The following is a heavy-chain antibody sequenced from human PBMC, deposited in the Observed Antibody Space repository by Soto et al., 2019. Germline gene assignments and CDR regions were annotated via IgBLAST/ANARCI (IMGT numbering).Heavy chain of an antibody. CDR3: AHSMVVVVDAFPFGDWFDP. V-gene: IGHV2-5*02. J-gene: IGHJ5*02. D-gene: IGHD2-15*01. CDR2: IYWDDDK. Sequence: QITLKESGPTLVKPTQTLTLTCTFSGFSLSTSGVGVGWIRQPPGKALEWLALIYWDDDKRYSPSLKSRLTITKDTSKNQVVLTMTNMDPVDTATYYCAHSMVVVVDAFPFGDWFDPWGQGTLVTVSS. CDR1: GFSLSTSGVG.